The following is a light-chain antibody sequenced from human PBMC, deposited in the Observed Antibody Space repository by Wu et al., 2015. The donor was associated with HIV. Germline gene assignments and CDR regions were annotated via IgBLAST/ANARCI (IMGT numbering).Light chain of an antibody. Sequence: EIVLTQSPGTLSLSPGERATLSCRASQSVSTSYLAWYQQKPGQGPRVLIYGASSRATGIPDRFSGSGSGTDFTLTISRPEPEDFAVYFCQQFGNSPSFGGGTKVEIK. J-gene: IGKJ4*01. CDR3: QQFGNSPS. CDR1: QSVSTSY. V-gene: IGKV3-20*01. CDR2: GAS.